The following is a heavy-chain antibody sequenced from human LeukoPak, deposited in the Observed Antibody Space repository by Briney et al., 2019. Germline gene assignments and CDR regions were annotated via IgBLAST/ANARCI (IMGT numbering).Heavy chain of an antibody. J-gene: IGHJ4*02. V-gene: IGHV4-34*01. CDR1: GGSFSGYY. CDR2: INHSGST. D-gene: IGHD3-22*01. CDR3: ARHHGDSSGYYNFDY. Sequence: KPSETLSLTCAVYGGSFSGYYWSWIRQPPGKGLEWIGEINHSGSTNYNPSLKSRVTISVDTSKNQFSLKLSSVTAADTAVFYCARHHGDSSGYYNFDYWGQGALVTVSS.